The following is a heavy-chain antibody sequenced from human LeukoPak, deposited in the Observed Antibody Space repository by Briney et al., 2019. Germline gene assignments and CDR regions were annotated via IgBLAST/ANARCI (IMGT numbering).Heavy chain of an antibody. J-gene: IGHJ4*02. V-gene: IGHV4-34*01. D-gene: IGHD4-23*01. Sequence: SETLSLTCAVYGGSFSGYYWSWIRQPPGKGLEWIGEINHSGSTNYNPPLKSRVTISVDTSKNQFSLKLSSVTAADTAVYYCARSLGGAFDYWGQGTLVTVSS. CDR2: INHSGST. CDR1: GGSFSGYY. CDR3: ARSLGGAFDY.